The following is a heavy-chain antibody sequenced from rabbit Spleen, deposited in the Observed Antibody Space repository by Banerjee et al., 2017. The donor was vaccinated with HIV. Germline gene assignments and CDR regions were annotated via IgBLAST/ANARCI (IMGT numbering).Heavy chain of an antibody. D-gene: IGHD6-1*01. CDR1: GFSFSSVYY. J-gene: IGHJ4*01. CDR3: AREGTASGTLYFNL. CDR2: IYGGSDTT. V-gene: IGHV1S40*01. Sequence: QQLVESGGGLVKPGASLTLTCTASGFSFSSVYYMCWVRQAPGKGLEWIGCIYGGSDTTWYASWAKGRFTISTPSSTTVTLQMTSLTAADTATYFCAREGTASGTLYFNLWGPGTLVTVS.